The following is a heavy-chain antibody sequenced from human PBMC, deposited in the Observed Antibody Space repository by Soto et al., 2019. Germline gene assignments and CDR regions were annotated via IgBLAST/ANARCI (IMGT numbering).Heavy chain of an antibody. CDR1: GFSFSNAW. D-gene: IGHD5-18*01. Sequence: EVQLVESGGGLVKPGGSLRLSCAASGFSFSNAWMSWVRQAPGKGLEWVGRIKTRTDGGTTDYATPVKGRFTISRDXXKNTLFLQMNSLKTEDTAVYYCTTGTAVAIYNFDYWGQGTLVTVSS. V-gene: IGHV3-15*01. CDR3: TTGTAVAIYNFDY. J-gene: IGHJ4*02. CDR2: IKTRTDGGTT.